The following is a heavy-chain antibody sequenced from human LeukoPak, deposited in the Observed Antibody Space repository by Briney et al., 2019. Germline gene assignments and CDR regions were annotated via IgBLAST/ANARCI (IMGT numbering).Heavy chain of an antibody. Sequence: QPGGSLRLSCAVSGFTVSSNYMSWVRQASGKGLEWVSYISSSGSTIYYADSVKGRFTISRDNAKNSLYLQMNSLRAEDTAVYYCAELGITMIGGVWGKGTTVTISS. J-gene: IGHJ6*04. CDR2: ISSSGSTI. D-gene: IGHD3-10*02. V-gene: IGHV3-48*03. CDR1: GFTVSSNY. CDR3: AELGITMIGGV.